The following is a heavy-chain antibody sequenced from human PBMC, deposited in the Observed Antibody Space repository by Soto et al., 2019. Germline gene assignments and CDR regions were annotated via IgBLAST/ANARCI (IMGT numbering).Heavy chain of an antibody. Sequence: ASVKVSCKASGYTFTSYGISWVRQAPGQGLEWKRWISPYDDNTNYAQNLQGRVTMTTDTSTRTACMELRSLRSDDTAVYYCARGGYYDSSGSRNYHYYGMDAWGQGTTVTVSS. J-gene: IGHJ6*02. D-gene: IGHD3-22*01. CDR2: ISPYDDNT. CDR1: GYTFTSYG. V-gene: IGHV1-18*01. CDR3: ARGGYYDSSGSRNYHYYGMDA.